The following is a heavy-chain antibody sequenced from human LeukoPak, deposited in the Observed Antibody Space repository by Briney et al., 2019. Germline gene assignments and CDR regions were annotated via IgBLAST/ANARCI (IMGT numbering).Heavy chain of an antibody. Sequence: GASVKVSCKASGYTFTGYYMHWVRQAPGQGLEWMGWINPNSGGTNYAQKFQGRVTMTRDTSISTAYMELSRLRSDDTAVYYCARAPEPTGDGFEYYFDYWGQGTLVTVSS. CDR1: GYTFTGYY. D-gene: IGHD7-27*01. CDR2: INPNSGGT. J-gene: IGHJ4*02. V-gene: IGHV1-2*02. CDR3: ARAPEPTGDGFEYYFDY.